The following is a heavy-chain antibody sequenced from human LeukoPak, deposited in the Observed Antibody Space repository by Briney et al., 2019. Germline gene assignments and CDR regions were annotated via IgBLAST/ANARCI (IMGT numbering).Heavy chain of an antibody. D-gene: IGHD3-22*01. J-gene: IGHJ2*01. CDR1: GFTFSSYA. Sequence: GGSLRLSCAASGFTFSSYAMSWVRQAPGKGLEWVSAISGSGGSTYYADSVKGRFTISRDNSKNTLYLQMNSLRAEDTAVYYCAKEYYYDSSGYLYWYFDLWGRGTLVTVSS. CDR2: ISGSGGST. CDR3: AKEYYYDSSGYLYWYFDL. V-gene: IGHV3-23*01.